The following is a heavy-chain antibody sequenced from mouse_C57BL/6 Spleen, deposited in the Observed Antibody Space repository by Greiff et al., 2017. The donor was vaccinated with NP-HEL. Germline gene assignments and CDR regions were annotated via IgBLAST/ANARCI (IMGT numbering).Heavy chain of an antibody. CDR2: IDPENGDT. Sequence: EVQLQQSGAELVRPGASVKLSCTASGFNIKDDYMHWVKQRPEQGLEWIGWIDPENGDTEYASKFQGKATITADTSSNTACLQLSSLTSEDTAVYYCTGYYGSIAYWGQGTLVTVSA. CDR3: TGYYGSIAY. CDR1: GFNIKDDY. J-gene: IGHJ3*01. D-gene: IGHD1-1*01. V-gene: IGHV14-4*01.